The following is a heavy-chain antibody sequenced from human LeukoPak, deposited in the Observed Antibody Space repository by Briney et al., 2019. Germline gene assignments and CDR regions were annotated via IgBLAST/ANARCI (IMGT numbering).Heavy chain of an antibody. CDR2: ISGSGGST. CDR3: AKDRALRLPNWYFDL. CDR1: GGSISSGDYY. V-gene: IGHV3-23*01. Sequence: LSLTCTVSGGSISSGDYYWSWVRQAPGKGLEWVSSISGSGGSTYYADSVKGRFTISRDNSKNTLYLQMNSLRAEDTAVYYCAKDRALRLPNWYFDLWGRGTLVTVSS. J-gene: IGHJ2*01. D-gene: IGHD3-10*01.